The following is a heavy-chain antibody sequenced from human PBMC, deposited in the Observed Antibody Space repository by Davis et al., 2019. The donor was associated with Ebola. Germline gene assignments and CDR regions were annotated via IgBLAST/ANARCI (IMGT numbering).Heavy chain of an antibody. J-gene: IGHJ4*02. V-gene: IGHV3-33*01. CDR2: IWYDGSNK. D-gene: IGHD6-25*01. Sequence: GESLKISCAASGFTFSSYGMHWVRRAPGKGLEWVAVIWYDGSNKYYADSVKGRFTISRDNSKNTLYLQMNSLRAEDTAVYYCAVSSVGLYFDYWGQGTLVTVSS. CDR1: GFTFSSYG. CDR3: AVSSVGLYFDY.